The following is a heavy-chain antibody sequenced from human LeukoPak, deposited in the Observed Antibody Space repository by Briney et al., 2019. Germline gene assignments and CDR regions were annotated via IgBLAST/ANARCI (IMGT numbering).Heavy chain of an antibody. V-gene: IGHV4-59*08. Sequence: SKTLSLTCSVAAGSISGYYWGWIRQPPGKGLEWIAYIHYSGNTNYNPSLKSRVTISVDTSKNQFSLKLSSVTAADTAVYYCARHVGVARNWFDPWGQGTLVTVSS. CDR2: IHYSGNT. D-gene: IGHD3-16*01. CDR3: ARHVGVARNWFDP. CDR1: AGSISGYY. J-gene: IGHJ5*02.